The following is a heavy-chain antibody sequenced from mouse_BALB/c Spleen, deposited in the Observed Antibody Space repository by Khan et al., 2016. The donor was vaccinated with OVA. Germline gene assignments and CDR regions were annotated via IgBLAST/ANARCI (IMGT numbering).Heavy chain of an antibody. CDR2: IYPGNSDT. Sequence: EVQLQESGTVLARPGTSVKMSCKASGYTFTSYWMHWVKQRPGQGLEWIGSIYPGNSDTSYNQKFKGKAKLTAATSTTTAHMELSSLTNVDSAVYYCTRCGYLVAYWGQGTLVTVSA. D-gene: IGHD2-2*01. J-gene: IGHJ3*01. CDR1: GYTFTSYW. CDR3: TRCGYLVAY. V-gene: IGHV1-5*01.